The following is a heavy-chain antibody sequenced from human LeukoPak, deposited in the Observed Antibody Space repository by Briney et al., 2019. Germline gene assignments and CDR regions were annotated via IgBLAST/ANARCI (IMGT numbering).Heavy chain of an antibody. D-gene: IGHD1-1*01. Sequence: SETLSLNCSVSVDSISSYYWSWIRQPAGKGLEWIGYIYYSGNTNYNPSPKSRVTISLDTSKNQLSLKLTSVTAADTAVYYCARCSRGTSVGMDVWGQGTTVTVSS. J-gene: IGHJ6*02. V-gene: IGHV4-59*08. CDR1: VDSISSYY. CDR3: ARCSRGTSVGMDV. CDR2: IYYSGNT.